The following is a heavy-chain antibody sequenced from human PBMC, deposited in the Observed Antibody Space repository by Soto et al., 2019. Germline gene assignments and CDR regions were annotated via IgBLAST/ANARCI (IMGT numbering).Heavy chain of an antibody. V-gene: IGHV1-2*02. CDR1: GYTFTGYY. CDR3: AREKDIVVVSADEGCDP. Sequence: ASVTLSSKASGYTFTGYYMHWVRQAPGQGLEWMGWINPNSDGTNYPQKFQGRATMTRDTSISTAYMERSRLRSDDTAVYYCAREKDIVVVSADEGCDPWGQGTLLTIS. CDR2: INPNSDGT. D-gene: IGHD2-2*01. J-gene: IGHJ5*02.